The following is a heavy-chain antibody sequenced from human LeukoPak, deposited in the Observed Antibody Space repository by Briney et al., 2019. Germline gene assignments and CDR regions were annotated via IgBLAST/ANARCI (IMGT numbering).Heavy chain of an antibody. CDR1: GDSFKNYY. V-gene: IGHV4-34*01. D-gene: IGHD3-16*02. Sequence: SETLSLTCAVYGDSFKNYYWTWIRQSPEKGLEWIGEINHGGLTSYNPSLESRLTLLVDTSKNQFSLNLRSVTAADTAVYFCARARAFVWGSYRYIPYYFDPWGQGTLVTVSS. CDR3: ARARAFVWGSYRYIPYYFDP. CDR2: INHGGLT. J-gene: IGHJ5*02.